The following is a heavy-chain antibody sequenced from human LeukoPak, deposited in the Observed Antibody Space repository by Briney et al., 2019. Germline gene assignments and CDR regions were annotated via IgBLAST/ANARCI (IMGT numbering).Heavy chain of an antibody. CDR2: IYYSGST. V-gene: IGHV4-39*07. Sequence: SETLSLTCTVSGGSISSSSYYWGWIRQPPGKGLEWIGSIYYSGSTYYNPSLKSRVTISVDTSKNQFSLKLSSVTAADTAVYYCARLSSFYKLAYYFDYWGQGTLVTVSS. J-gene: IGHJ4*02. D-gene: IGHD3-10*01. CDR1: GGSISSSSYY. CDR3: ARLSSFYKLAYYFDY.